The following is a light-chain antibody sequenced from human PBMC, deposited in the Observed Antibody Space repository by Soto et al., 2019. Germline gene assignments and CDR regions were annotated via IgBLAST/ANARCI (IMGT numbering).Light chain of an antibody. CDR2: GNS. CDR1: SSNIGAGYD. Sequence: QSVLTQPPSVSGAPGQRVTISCTGSSSNIGAGYDVHWYLQLPGTAPKLLIYGNSNRPSGVPDRFSGSKSGTSASLAITGLQAEDEADYYCQSYDSSLSVNYVFGTGTKVTVL. V-gene: IGLV1-40*01. J-gene: IGLJ1*01. CDR3: QSYDSSLSVNYV.